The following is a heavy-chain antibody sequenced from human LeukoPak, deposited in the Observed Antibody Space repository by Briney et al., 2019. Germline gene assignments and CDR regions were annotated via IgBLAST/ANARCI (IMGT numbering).Heavy chain of an antibody. D-gene: IGHD3-10*01. Sequence: GESLKISCKGSGYSFTSYWIGWVRQMPGKGLEWMGIIYPGDSDTRYSPSFQGQVTISADKSISTAYLQWSSLKASDTAMYYCARQSYSYYGSGSCDNWFDPWGQGTLVTVSS. V-gene: IGHV5-51*01. CDR1: GYSFTSYW. CDR3: ARQSYSYYGSGSCDNWFDP. CDR2: IYPGDSDT. J-gene: IGHJ5*02.